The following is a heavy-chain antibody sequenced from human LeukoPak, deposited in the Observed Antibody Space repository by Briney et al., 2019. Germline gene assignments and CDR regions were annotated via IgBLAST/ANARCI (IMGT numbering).Heavy chain of an antibody. J-gene: IGHJ4*02. CDR1: GYTFTGYY. V-gene: IGHV1-2*02. CDR3: ATATYYYDSSGYYYGH. CDR2: INPNSGGT. Sequence: GASVKVSCKASGYTFTGYYMHWVRQAPGQGLEWMGWINPNSGGTNYAQKFQGRVTMTRDTSISTAYMELSSLRSEDTAVYYCATATYYYDSSGYYYGHWGQGTLVTVSS. D-gene: IGHD3-22*01.